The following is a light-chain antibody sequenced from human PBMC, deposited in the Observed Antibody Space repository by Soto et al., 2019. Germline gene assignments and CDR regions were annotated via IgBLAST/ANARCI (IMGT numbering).Light chain of an antibody. CDR1: QSVRDN. V-gene: IGKV3-15*01. J-gene: IGKJ2*01. CDR2: LAS. CDR3: QHYNFWPHT. Sequence: EILLTQSPPSLAVSPGEGATLSCRASQSVRDNLAWYQQKPGQAPRLLIYLASTRATGVPARFTCRVSGTEFTLTISSLQSEDVSVYFCQHYNFWPHTFGQGTKVDIK.